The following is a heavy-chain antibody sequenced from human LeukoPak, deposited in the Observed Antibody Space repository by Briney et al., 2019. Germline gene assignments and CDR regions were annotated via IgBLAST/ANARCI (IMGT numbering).Heavy chain of an antibody. CDR2: ISPSGDIT. V-gene: IGHV3-23*01. CDR1: GFTFSSYS. J-gene: IGHJ1*01. Sequence: GGSLRLSCAASGFTFSSYSMNWVRQAPGKGLEWVSGISPSGDITYYTDSVRGRFTISRDNFKNTLSLQVNSLRAEDTAMYYCAKDDDWGRYKHWGQGTLVTVSS. CDR3: AKDDDWGRYKH. D-gene: IGHD3-9*01.